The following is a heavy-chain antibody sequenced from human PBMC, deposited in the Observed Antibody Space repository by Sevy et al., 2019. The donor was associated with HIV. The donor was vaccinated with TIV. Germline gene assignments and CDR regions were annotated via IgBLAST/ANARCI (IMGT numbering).Heavy chain of an antibody. V-gene: IGHV3-23*01. CDR3: AKDAHDSSGYYYELYYYYYMDV. CDR2: ISGSGGST. D-gene: IGHD3-22*01. J-gene: IGHJ6*03. CDR1: GFTFSSYA. Sequence: GGSLRLSCAASGFTFSSYAMSWVRQAPGKGLEWVSAISGSGGSTYYADSVKGRFTISRDNSKNTLYLRMNSLRAEDTAVYYCAKDAHDSSGYYYELYYYYYMDVWGKGTTVTVSS.